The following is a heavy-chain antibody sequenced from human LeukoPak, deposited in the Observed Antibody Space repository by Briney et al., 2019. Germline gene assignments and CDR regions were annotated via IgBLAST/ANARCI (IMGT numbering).Heavy chain of an antibody. CDR2: ITSGSGSNV. CDR3: ARHGSWSFDY. Sequence: GGSLRLSCAASGFTFSSHAMSWVRQAPGKGLERVSAITSGSGSNVYYTDSLKGRFTISRENSKSTLYLQMNSLRAEDTAVYYCARHGSWSFDYWGQGTLVTVSA. V-gene: IGHV3-23*01. CDR1: GFTFSSHA. J-gene: IGHJ4*02. D-gene: IGHD6-13*01.